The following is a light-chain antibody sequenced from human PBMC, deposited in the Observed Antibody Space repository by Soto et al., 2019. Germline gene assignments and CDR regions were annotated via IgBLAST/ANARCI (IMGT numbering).Light chain of an antibody. Sequence: EIVLTQSPGTLSLSPGERATLSCRASQTVSSSYLAWYQQKPGQAPRLLIYGASTGATGIPARFSGSGSGTEFTLTISSLQSEDFAFYYCQQYNNWPLTFGGGTKVEIK. CDR2: GAS. CDR1: QTVSSSY. V-gene: IGKV3-15*01. CDR3: QQYNNWPLT. J-gene: IGKJ4*01.